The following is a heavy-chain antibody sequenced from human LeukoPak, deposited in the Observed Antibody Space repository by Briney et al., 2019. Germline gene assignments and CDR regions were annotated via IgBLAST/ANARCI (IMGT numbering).Heavy chain of an antibody. CDR1: GYTFTDYY. CDR2: INPSGGST. D-gene: IGHD3-22*01. Sequence: ASVKVSCKASGYTFTDYYMHWVRQAPGQGLEWMGIINPSGGSTGFAQKFQGRVTMTRDTSTSTVYMNLSSLRSEDTAVYYCARGYGYYDSSGYPFDPWGQGTLVTVSS. V-gene: IGHV1-46*01. CDR3: ARGYGYYDSSGYPFDP. J-gene: IGHJ5*02.